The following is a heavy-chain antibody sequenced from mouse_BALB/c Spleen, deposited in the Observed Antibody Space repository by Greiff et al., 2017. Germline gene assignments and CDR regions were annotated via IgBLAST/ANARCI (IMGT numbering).Heavy chain of an antibody. CDR1: GFTFSSFG. D-gene: IGHD1-2*01. J-gene: IGHJ1*01. CDR3: ARYGYGNFDV. CDR2: ISSGSSTI. V-gene: IGHV5-17*02. Sequence: DVHLVESGGGLVQPGGSRKLSCAASGFTFSSFGMHWVRQAPEKGLEWVAYISSGSSTIYYADTVKGRFTISRDNPKNTLFLQMTSLRSEDTAMYYCARYGYGNFDVWGAGTTVTVSS.